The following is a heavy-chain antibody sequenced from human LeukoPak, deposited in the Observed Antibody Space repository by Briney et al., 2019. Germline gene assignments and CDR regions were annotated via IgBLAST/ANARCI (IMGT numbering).Heavy chain of an antibody. J-gene: IGHJ6*02. Sequence: GGSLRLSCAASGFTVSSNYMSWVRQAPGKGLEWVSLIYSDGTTYYADSVKGRFTTSRDNSKNTLCLQMDSLRAEDTAVYFCATRAEGSYYGSGSYYGMDVWGQGTTVTVSS. CDR1: GFTVSSNY. V-gene: IGHV3-66*01. D-gene: IGHD3-10*01. CDR2: IYSDGTT. CDR3: ATRAEGSYYGSGSYYGMDV.